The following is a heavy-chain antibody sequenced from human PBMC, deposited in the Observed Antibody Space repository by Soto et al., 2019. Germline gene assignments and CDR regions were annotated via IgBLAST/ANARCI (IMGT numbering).Heavy chain of an antibody. CDR3: ASDPLQNSFAEYFQH. CDR1: GFTFSSYA. Sequence: GGSLRLSCAASGFTFSSYAMHWVRQAPGKGLEWVAVISYDGSNKYYADSVKGRFTISRDNSKNTLYLQMNSLRAEDTAVYYCASDPLQNSFAEYFQHWGQGTLVTVSS. D-gene: IGHD1-1*01. J-gene: IGHJ1*01. V-gene: IGHV3-30-3*01. CDR2: ISYDGSNK.